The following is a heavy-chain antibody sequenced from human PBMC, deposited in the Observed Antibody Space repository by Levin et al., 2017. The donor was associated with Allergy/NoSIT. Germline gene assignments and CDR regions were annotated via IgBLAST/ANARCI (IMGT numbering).Heavy chain of an antibody. Sequence: SGGSLRLSCAASGLTLSDHGMHWVRQAPGKGLEWVAFTSYDGSTESYADSVKGRFTISRDNSKNTLYLQMNSLRAEDTAVYYCATISREGTTADADDWGQGTLVTVSS. CDR2: TSYDGSTE. CDR3: ATISREGTTADADD. D-gene: IGHD1-7*01. J-gene: IGHJ4*02. CDR1: GLTLSDHG. V-gene: IGHV3-33*05.